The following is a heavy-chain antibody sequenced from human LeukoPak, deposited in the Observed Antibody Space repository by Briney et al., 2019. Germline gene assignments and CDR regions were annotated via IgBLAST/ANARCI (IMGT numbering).Heavy chain of an antibody. CDR2: IYSDGST. D-gene: IGHD5-18*01. CDR1: GFTVSSNY. Sequence: GGSLRLSCAASGFTVSSNYMTWVRQAPGKGLEWVSVIYSDGSTDYADSVKGRFTISRDNSKNTLYLQMNSLRAEDTAVYYCAKDKIQLWLLNGRMPWFDPWGQGTLVTVSS. CDR3: AKDKIQLWLLNGRMPWFDP. J-gene: IGHJ5*02. V-gene: IGHV3-66*02.